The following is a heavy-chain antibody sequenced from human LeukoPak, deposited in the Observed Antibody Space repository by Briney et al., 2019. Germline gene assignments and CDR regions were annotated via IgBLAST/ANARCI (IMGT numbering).Heavy chain of an antibody. J-gene: IGHJ4*02. CDR1: GGSISSSSYY. Sequence: PSETLSLTCTVSGGSISSSSYYWGWIRQPPGKGLEWIASIYYSGSTYYNPSLKSRVTISVDTSKNQFSLKLSSVTAADTAVYYCARQPYYYDSSGYYPYFDYWGQGTLVTVSS. CDR2: IYYSGST. CDR3: ARQPYYYDSSGYYPYFDY. V-gene: IGHV4-39*01. D-gene: IGHD3-22*01.